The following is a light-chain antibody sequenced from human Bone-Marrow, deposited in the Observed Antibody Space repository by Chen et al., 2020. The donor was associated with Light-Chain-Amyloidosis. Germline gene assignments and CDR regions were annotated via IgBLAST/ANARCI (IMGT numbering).Light chain of an antibody. CDR3: QSYASSLSGVV. V-gene: IGLV1-40*01. CDR2: GNN. Sequence: QSVLTPPPSVSGAPGQRLTISCTGSTYNLGAGFDVHWYQQLPGTVTKLLIYGNNNRPSGVPDRLSGSKSGTSASLSITGLQAEDEADYYCQSYASSLSGVVFGGGTKLTVL. J-gene: IGLJ3*02. CDR1: TYNLGAGFD.